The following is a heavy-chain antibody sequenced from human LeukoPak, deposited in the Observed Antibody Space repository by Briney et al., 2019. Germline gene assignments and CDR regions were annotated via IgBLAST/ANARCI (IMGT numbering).Heavy chain of an antibody. Sequence: GGSLRLSCAASGFTFSSYWMSWVRQAPGKGLEWVANIKQDGSEKYYVDSVKGRFTISRDNAKNSLYLQMNSLRAEDTAVYYCARALYDFWSGIYYYYYGMDVWGQGTTVTVSS. CDR3: ARALYDFWSGIYYYYYGMDV. D-gene: IGHD3-3*01. CDR2: IKQDGSEK. V-gene: IGHV3-7*03. CDR1: GFTFSSYW. J-gene: IGHJ6*02.